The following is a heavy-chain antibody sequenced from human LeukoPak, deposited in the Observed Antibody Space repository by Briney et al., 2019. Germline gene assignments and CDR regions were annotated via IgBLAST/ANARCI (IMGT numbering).Heavy chain of an antibody. CDR2: IIPILGIA. CDR3: ARDASIAARPRYYFDY. D-gene: IGHD6-6*01. J-gene: IGHJ4*02. CDR1: GGTFSSYA. V-gene: IGHV1-69*04. Sequence: WASVKVSCKASGGTFSSYAISWVRQAPGQGLEWMGRIIPILGIANYAQKFQGRVTITADKSTSTAYMELSSLRSEDTDVYYCARDASIAARPRYYFDYWGQGTLVTVSS.